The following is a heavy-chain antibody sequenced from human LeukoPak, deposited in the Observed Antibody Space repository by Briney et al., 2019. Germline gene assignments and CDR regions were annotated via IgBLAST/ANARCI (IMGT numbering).Heavy chain of an antibody. D-gene: IGHD6-13*01. CDR3: ARCEAAAGDLDY. V-gene: IGHV4-59*05. CDR2: IYYSGST. CDR1: GGSISSYY. Sequence: SETLSLTCTVSGGSISSYYWSWIRQPPGKGLEWIGSIYYSGSTYYNPSLKSRVTISVDTSKNQFSLKLSSVTAADTAVYYCARCEAAAGDLDYWGQGTLVTVSS. J-gene: IGHJ4*02.